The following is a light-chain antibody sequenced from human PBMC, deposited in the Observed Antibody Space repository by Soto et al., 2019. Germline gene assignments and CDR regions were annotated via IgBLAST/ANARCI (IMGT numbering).Light chain of an antibody. J-gene: IGKJ1*01. Sequence: DIVLTQSPATLSLSPGERATLSCRASQSVSSYLAWCQQKPGQAPRLLIYDASSRATGIPARFSGSGSGTDFTRTISRLEPEDFAVYYCQQRSNWPRTFGQGS. CDR1: QSVSSY. CDR3: QQRSNWPRT. CDR2: DAS. V-gene: IGKV3-11*01.